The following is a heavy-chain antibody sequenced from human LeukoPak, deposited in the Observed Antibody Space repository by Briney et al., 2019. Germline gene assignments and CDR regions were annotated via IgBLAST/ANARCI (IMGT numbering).Heavy chain of an antibody. CDR3: ARDGTSTGDY. CDR1: GYTFTGFG. V-gene: IGHV1-18*01. D-gene: IGHD1-7*01. Sequence: ASVKVSCKASGYTFTGFGINWVRQAPGQGLEWMGWISGYNDNTHYAKKFQGRVTLTTDTPTSTAYMELRSLRSDDTAVYYCARDGTSTGDYWGQGTLVTVSS. CDR2: ISGYNDNT. J-gene: IGHJ4*02.